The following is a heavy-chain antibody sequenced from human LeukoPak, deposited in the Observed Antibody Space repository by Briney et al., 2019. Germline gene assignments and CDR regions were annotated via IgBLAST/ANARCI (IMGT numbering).Heavy chain of an antibody. V-gene: IGHV4-59*01. CDR3: ARGGGFGSPPAY. J-gene: IGHJ4*02. D-gene: IGHD3-10*01. CDR2: IYHSGSV. CDR1: GGSISNYY. Sequence: SETLSLTCTVSGGSISNYYWSWIRQPPGKGLEWIGYIYHSGSVNYNPSLKSRVTISVDTTNNQFSLRLNSVTAADTAVYYCARGGGFGSPPAYWGQGTLVTVSS.